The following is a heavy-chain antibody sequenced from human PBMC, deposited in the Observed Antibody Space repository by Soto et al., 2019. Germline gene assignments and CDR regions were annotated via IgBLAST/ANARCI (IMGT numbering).Heavy chain of an antibody. CDR3: ARAYGSGSYSVDP. CDR2: INPSGGST. V-gene: IGHV1-46*03. CDR1: GYTLTSYY. D-gene: IGHD3-10*01. J-gene: IGHJ5*02. Sequence: GASVKVSCKASGYTLTSYYMHWVRQAPGQGLEWMGIINPSGGSTSYAQKFQGRVTMTRSTSTSTVYMELSSLRSEDTAVYYCARAYGSGSYSVDPWGQGTLVTVSS.